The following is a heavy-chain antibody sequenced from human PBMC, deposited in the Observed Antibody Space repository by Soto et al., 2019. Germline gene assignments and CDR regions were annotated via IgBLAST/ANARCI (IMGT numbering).Heavy chain of an antibody. CDR1: GFSIRTYG. Sequence: QVELVESGGGVVQPGKSLRLSCVASGFSIRTYGMHWFRQAPGKGLEWVAVIWSDGSDQLYADSMKGRLTISRDNAKNTLYLQVNSLRADDTAAYFCATEPRMSSRGRGGMDVWGHGTTVIVSS. J-gene: IGHJ6*02. V-gene: IGHV3-33*01. CDR3: ATEPRMSSRGRGGMDV. CDR2: IWSDGSDQ. D-gene: IGHD3-10*01.